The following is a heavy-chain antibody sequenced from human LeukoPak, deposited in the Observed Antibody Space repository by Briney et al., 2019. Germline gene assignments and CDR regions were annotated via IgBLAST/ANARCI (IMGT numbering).Heavy chain of an antibody. CDR3: ARVQTRFLEWLFPLYYFDH. V-gene: IGHV3-11*01. D-gene: IGHD3-3*01. Sequence: GGSLRLSCAASGFTFSDYYMSWIRQAPGKGLEWVSYISSSGSTVYYADSVKGRFTISRDNAKNSLYLQMNSLRAEDTAVYYCARVQTRFLEWLFPLYYFDHWGQGTLVTVSS. CDR2: ISSSGSTV. CDR1: GFTFSDYY. J-gene: IGHJ4*02.